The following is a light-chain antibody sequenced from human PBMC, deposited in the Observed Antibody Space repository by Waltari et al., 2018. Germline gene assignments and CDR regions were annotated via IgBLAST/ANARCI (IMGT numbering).Light chain of an antibody. J-gene: IGKJ1*01. V-gene: IGKV3-11*01. Sequence: EIVLTQSPATLSLSPGERATLSCRASQSVSSYLAWYQQKPGQAPRLLIYDASNRATGIPARFSGSGSGTDFTLTISSLEPEDFAVYYCQQPSTFGQGTKVEIK. CDR1: QSVSSY. CDR3: QQPST. CDR2: DAS.